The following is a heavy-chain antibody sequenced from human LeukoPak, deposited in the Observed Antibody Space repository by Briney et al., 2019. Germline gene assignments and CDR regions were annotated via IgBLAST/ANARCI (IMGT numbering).Heavy chain of an antibody. V-gene: IGHV3-30*03. Sequence: GGSLRLSCVASGFNFSNYGMHWVRQAPGKGLEWVAVISYDGGHKFYGDSVRGRFTISRDTSKNTLGLQMNSPRAEDTAIYYCATYCSSATCQEAFDYWGQRTLVTVSP. D-gene: IGHD2-2*01. CDR1: GFNFSNYG. J-gene: IGHJ4*02. CDR2: ISYDGGHK. CDR3: ATYCSSATCQEAFDY.